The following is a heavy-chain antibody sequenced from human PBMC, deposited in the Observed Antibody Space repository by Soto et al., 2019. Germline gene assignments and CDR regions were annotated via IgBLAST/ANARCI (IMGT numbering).Heavy chain of an antibody. CDR1: GGSISSGGYY. J-gene: IGHJ5*02. CDR3: ARSVFP. Sequence: QVQLQESGPGLVKPSQTLSLTCTVSGGSISSGGYYWNWIRQHPGKGLEWIGYIYYSGSTYYNPSPXGXLTITVDTSKNQCSLKLNSVTAADTAVYYCARSVFPWGQGTLVTVSS. CDR2: IYYSGST. V-gene: IGHV4-31*03.